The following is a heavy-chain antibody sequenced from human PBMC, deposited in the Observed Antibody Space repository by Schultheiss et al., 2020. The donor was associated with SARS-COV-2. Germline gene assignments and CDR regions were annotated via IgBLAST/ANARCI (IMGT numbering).Heavy chain of an antibody. D-gene: IGHD2-2*03. CDR2: INHSGST. V-gene: IGHV4-34*01. J-gene: IGHJ5*02. CDR1: GGSISSDY. Sequence: SETLSLTCTVSGGSISSDYWSWIRQPPGKGLEWIGEINHSGSTNYNPSLKSRVTISVDTSKNQFSLKLSSVTAADTAVYYCARAVGYCSSTSCLAISWFDPWGQGTLVTVSS. CDR3: ARAVGYCSSTSCLAISWFDP.